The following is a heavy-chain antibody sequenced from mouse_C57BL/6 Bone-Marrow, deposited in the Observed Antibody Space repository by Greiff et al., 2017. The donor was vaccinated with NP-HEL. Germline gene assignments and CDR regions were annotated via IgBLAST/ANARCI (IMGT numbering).Heavy chain of an antibody. CDR1: GFTFSSYG. D-gene: IGHD1-1*01. Sequence: EVQLVESGGDLVKPGGSLKLSCAASGFTFSSYGMSWVRQTPDKRLEWVATISSGGSYTYYPDSVKGRFTISRDNAKNTLYLQMSSLKSEDTAMYYCARQGTTVVATRWYYAMDYWGQGTSVTVSS. CDR2: ISSGGSYT. J-gene: IGHJ4*01. V-gene: IGHV5-6*01. CDR3: ARQGTTVVATRWYYAMDY.